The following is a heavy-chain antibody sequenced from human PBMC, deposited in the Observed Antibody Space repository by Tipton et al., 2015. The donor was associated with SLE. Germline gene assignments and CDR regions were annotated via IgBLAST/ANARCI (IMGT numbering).Heavy chain of an antibody. D-gene: IGHD6-13*01. CDR3: TRFRYSSSWYRTSDYYYGMDV. CDR2: IRSKAYGGTT. CDR1: GFTFGDYA. Sequence: SLRLSCTASGFTFGDYAMSWVRQAPGKGLEWVGFIRSKAYGGTTEYAASVKGRFTISRDDSKSIAYLQMNSLKTEDTAVYYCTRFRYSSSWYRTSDYYYGMDVWGQGTTVTVSS. J-gene: IGHJ6*02. V-gene: IGHV3-49*04.